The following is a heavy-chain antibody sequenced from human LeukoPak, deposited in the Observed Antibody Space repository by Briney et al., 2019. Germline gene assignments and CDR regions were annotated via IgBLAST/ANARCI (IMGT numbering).Heavy chain of an antibody. J-gene: IGHJ4*02. CDR2: IKQDESEK. CDR1: GFTFSSYW. Sequence: PGGSLRLSCAASGFTFSSYWMSWVRQAPGKGLEWVANIKQDESEKYYVDSVKGRFTISRDNAKNSLYLQMNSLRAEDTAVYYCARVAGKPIGGYFDYWGQGTLVTVSS. D-gene: IGHD1-26*01. CDR3: ARVAGKPIGGYFDY. V-gene: IGHV3-7*01.